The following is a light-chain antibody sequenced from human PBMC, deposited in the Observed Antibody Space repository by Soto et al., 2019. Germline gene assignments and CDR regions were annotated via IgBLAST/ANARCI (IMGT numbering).Light chain of an antibody. CDR2: GSS. CDR1: QSVNYN. Sequence: EVVLTQPPATLSVSPGARATLSCRASQSVNYNLAWYQQKPGQAPRLLIYGSSTRATGIPARFSGSGSGTEFTLTISSLQSEDFAVYFCQQYNAWPPITFGQGTRLEIK. V-gene: IGKV3D-15*01. CDR3: QQYNAWPPIT. J-gene: IGKJ5*01.